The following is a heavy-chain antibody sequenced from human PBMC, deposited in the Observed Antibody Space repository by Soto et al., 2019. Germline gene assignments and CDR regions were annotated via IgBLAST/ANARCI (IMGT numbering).Heavy chain of an antibody. CDR1: GYTFTSYY. D-gene: IGHD3-16*01. V-gene: IGHV1-46*03. CDR3: ARALSQIRNYPNFPGDYY. Sequence: QVQLVQSGAEVKKPGASVKVSCKASGYTFTSYYMHWVRQAPGQGLEWMGIINPSGGSTSYAQTCQGRVTMTRDTSTSTVYLELSGLRSEDTAVYYCARALSQIRNYPNFPGDYYWGQGTLVTVSS. CDR2: INPSGGST. J-gene: IGHJ4*02.